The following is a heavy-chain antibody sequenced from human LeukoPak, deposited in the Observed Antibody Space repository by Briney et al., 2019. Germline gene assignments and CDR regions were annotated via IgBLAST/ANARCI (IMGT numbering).Heavy chain of an antibody. Sequence: SETLSLTCAVSGGSISSSNWWSWVRQPPGKGLEWIGEIYHSGSTNYNPSLKSRVTISVDKSKNQFSLKLSSVTAADTAVYYCASERRSDFGDYDYFDYWGQGTLVTVSS. J-gene: IGHJ4*02. CDR2: IYHSGST. CDR3: ASERRSDFGDYDYFDY. CDR1: GGSISSSNW. V-gene: IGHV4-4*02. D-gene: IGHD4-17*01.